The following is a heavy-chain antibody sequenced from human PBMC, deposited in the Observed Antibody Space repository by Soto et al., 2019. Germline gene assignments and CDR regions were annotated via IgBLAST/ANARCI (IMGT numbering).Heavy chain of an antibody. CDR3: ARDYSSGWYNWFDP. D-gene: IGHD6-19*01. Sequence: ASVKVSCKASGYTFTSYAMHWVRQAPGQRLEWMGWINAGNGNTKYSQKFQGRVTITRDTSASTAYMELSSLRSEDTAVYYCARDYSSGWYNWFDPWGQGTLVTVSS. CDR1: GYTFTSYA. J-gene: IGHJ5*02. V-gene: IGHV1-3*01. CDR2: INAGNGNT.